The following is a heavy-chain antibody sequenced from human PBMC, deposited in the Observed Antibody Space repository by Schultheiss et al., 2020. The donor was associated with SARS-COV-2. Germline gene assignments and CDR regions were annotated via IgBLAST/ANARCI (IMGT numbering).Heavy chain of an antibody. V-gene: IGHV3-21*01. CDR2: ISSSSIHI. CDR1: GFTFSSYS. Sequence: GGSLRLSCAASGFTFSSYSMNWVRQAPGMGLEWVSSISSSSIHIYYADSVKGRFTISRDNAKNSLYLQMNSLRAEDMAVYYCVKDIRFGDAFDIWGQGTLVTVSS. J-gene: IGHJ3*02. D-gene: IGHD3-10*01. CDR3: VKDIRFGDAFDI.